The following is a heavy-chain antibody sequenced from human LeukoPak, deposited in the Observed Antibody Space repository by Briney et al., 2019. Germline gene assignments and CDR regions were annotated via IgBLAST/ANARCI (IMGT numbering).Heavy chain of an antibody. CDR2: INPNSGGT. Sequence: ASVKVSCKASGYTFTGYYMHWVRQAPGQGLEWMGWINPNSGGTNYAQKFQGRVTMTRDTSISTAYMELSRLRSDDTAVYYCARDRSGSYSPYYYMDVWGKGTTVTVSS. D-gene: IGHD1-26*01. V-gene: IGHV1-2*02. J-gene: IGHJ6*03. CDR3: ARDRSGSYSPYYYMDV. CDR1: GYTFTGYY.